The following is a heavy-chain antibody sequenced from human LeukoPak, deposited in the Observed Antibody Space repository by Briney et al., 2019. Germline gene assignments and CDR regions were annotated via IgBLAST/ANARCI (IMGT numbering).Heavy chain of an antibody. J-gene: IGHJ6*02. Sequence: SETPSLTCTVSDGSISSYYWSWIRQPAGKGLEWIGRIYPSGSTNYNPSLKSRVTMSVDTSKNQFSLKLSSVTAADTAVYYCARTSSNSWSYGMDVWGQGTTVTVSS. CDR3: ARTSSNSWSYGMDV. CDR2: IYPSGST. CDR1: DGSISSYY. V-gene: IGHV4-4*07. D-gene: IGHD6-13*01.